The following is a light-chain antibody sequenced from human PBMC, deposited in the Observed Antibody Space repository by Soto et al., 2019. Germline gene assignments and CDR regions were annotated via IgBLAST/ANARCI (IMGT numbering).Light chain of an antibody. CDR3: CSYARSTTFYV. CDR1: ISDVGSYDL. J-gene: IGLJ1*01. V-gene: IGLV2-23*02. CDR2: EVS. Sequence: QSALTQPASVSGAPGQSVTISCTGTISDVGSYDLVSWYQQHPNKAPKLVIFEVSRRPSGVSNRFSGSKSGNTASLTISGLQAEDEADYYCCSYARSTTFYVFGXGTKVTVL.